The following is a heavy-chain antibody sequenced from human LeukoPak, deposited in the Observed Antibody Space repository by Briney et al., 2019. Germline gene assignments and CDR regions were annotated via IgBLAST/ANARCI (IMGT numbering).Heavy chain of an antibody. CDR1: GFTFDDYA. D-gene: IGHD3-22*01. V-gene: IGHV3-9*01. CDR2: ISWNSGSI. Sequence: PGGSLRLSCAASGFTFDDYAMHWVRQAPGKGLEWVSGISWNSGSIGYADSVKGRFTISRDNAKNSLYLQMNSLRAEDTALYYCARGAHYYDSSYTIDYWGQGTLVTVSS. J-gene: IGHJ4*02. CDR3: ARGAHYYDSSYTIDY.